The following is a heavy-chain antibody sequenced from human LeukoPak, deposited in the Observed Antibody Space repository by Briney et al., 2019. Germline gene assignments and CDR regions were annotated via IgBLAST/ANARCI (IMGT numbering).Heavy chain of an antibody. J-gene: IGHJ4*02. CDR3: AREEFDY. CDR1: GFIFSNYW. CDR2: INQDGSKM. Sequence: GGSLRLSCAASGFIFSNYWMTWVRQAPGRGLEWVANINQDGSKMFYIYSVRGRFTISRDNANNSLYLQMNSLRAEDTALYYCAREEFDYWGQGTLVTVSS. V-gene: IGHV3-7*05.